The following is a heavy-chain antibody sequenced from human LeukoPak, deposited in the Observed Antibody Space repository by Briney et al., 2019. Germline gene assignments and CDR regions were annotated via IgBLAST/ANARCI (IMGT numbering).Heavy chain of an antibody. CDR2: IDSSSTI. CDR1: GFPFSEYS. Sequence: GGSLRLSCAASGFPFSEYSTNWVRQAPGKGLEWVSYIDSSSTIYYADSVKGRFTISRDNAKNSLYLQLNSLRAEDTAVYCCARGPYDYGEYIDYWGQGTLVTVSS. D-gene: IGHD4-17*01. CDR3: ARGPYDYGEYIDY. V-gene: IGHV3-69-1*01. J-gene: IGHJ4*02.